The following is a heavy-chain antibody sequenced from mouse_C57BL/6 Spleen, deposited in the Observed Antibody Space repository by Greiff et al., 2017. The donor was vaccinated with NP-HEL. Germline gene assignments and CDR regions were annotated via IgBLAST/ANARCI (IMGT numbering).Heavy chain of an antibody. V-gene: IGHV1-26*01. D-gene: IGHD3-2*02. CDR3: ARQDSSGYVYYAMDY. CDR2: INPNNGGT. Sequence: VQLQQSGPELVKPGASVKISCKASGYTFTDYYMNWVKQSHGKSLEWIGDINPNNGGTSYNQKFKGKATLTVDKSSSTAYMELRSLTSEDSAVYYCARQDSSGYVYYAMDYWGQGTSVTVSS. J-gene: IGHJ4*01. CDR1: GYTFTDYY.